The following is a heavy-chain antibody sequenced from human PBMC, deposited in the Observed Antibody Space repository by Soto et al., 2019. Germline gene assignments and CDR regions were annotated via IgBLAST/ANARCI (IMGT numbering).Heavy chain of an antibody. Sequence: GSLSLSCAASGFTFSDYYMSWIRQAPGKGLEWVSYISSSSSYTNYADSVKGRFTISRDNAKNSLYLQMNSLRAEDTAVYYCARAIHYYYGMDVWGQGTTVTVSS. CDR1: GFTFSDYY. V-gene: IGHV3-11*06. CDR3: ARAIHYYYGMDV. J-gene: IGHJ6*02. CDR2: ISSSSSYT.